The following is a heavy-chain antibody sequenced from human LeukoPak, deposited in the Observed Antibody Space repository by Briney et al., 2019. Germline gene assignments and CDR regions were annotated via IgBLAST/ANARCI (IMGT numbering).Heavy chain of an antibody. CDR2: INHSGST. CDR3: ARHGPSYSSGWYLPHYFDY. D-gene: IGHD6-19*01. J-gene: IGHJ4*02. V-gene: IGHV4-34*01. Sequence: SETLSLTCAVYGGSFSGYYWSWIRQPPGKGLEWIGEINHSGSTNYNPSLKSRVTISVDTSKNQFSLKLSSVTAADTAVYYCARHGPSYSSGWYLPHYFDYWGQGTLVTVSS. CDR1: GGSFSGYY.